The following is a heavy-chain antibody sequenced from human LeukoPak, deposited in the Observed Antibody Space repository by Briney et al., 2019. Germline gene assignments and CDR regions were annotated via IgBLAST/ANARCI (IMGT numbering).Heavy chain of an antibody. V-gene: IGHV1-8*03. CDR3: ARDEGGSYYSDFDY. J-gene: IGHJ4*02. Sequence: GASVKVSCKASGYTFTSYGISWVRQAPGQGLEWMGWMNPNSGNTGYAQKFQGRVTITRNTSISTAYMELSSLRSEDTAVYYCARDEGGSYYSDFDYWGQGTLVTVSS. CDR1: GYTFTSYG. CDR2: MNPNSGNT. D-gene: IGHD1-26*01.